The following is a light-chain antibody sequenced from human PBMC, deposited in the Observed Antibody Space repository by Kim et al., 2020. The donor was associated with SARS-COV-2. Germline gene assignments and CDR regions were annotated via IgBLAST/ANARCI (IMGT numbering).Light chain of an antibody. CDR3: QSYDSSNYV. CDR1: SGGIASNY. Sequence: RTVTISCTRSSGGIASNYVQWYQQRPGSAPTTVIYEDNQRPSGVPDRFSGSIDSSSNSASLTISGLKTEDEADYYCQSYDSSNYVFGTGTKVTVL. V-gene: IGLV6-57*03. J-gene: IGLJ1*01. CDR2: EDN.